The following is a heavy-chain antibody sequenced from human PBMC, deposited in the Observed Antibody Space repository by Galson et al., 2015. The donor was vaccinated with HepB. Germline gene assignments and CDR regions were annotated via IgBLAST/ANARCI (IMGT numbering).Heavy chain of an antibody. Sequence: SVKVSCKASGYTFTGYYMHWVRQAPGQGLEWMGWINPNSGGTNYAQKFQGRVTMTRDTSISTAYMELSRLRSGDTAVYYCARPGGTYYDFWSGLTPHWYFDLWGRGTLVTVSS. D-gene: IGHD3-3*01. V-gene: IGHV1-2*02. CDR3: ARPGGTYYDFWSGLTPHWYFDL. CDR1: GYTFTGYY. CDR2: INPNSGGT. J-gene: IGHJ2*01.